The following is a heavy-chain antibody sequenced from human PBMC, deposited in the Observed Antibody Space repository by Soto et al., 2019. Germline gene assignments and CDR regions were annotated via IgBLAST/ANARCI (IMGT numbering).Heavy chain of an antibody. D-gene: IGHD3-3*01. Sequence: PSETLSLTCTVSGGSLSSSSYYWGWIRQPPGKWLEWSVRIYYSGSTYYNPSLKSRVTISLDTSKNQFSLKMRSMHSALTPIYYCARLFRVYDFSSVYSEYYYGMDIWGQGTTVTVAS. CDR1: GGSLSSSSYY. CDR3: ARLFRVYDFSSVYSEYYYGMDI. CDR2: IYYSGST. V-gene: IGHV4-39*01. J-gene: IGHJ6*02.